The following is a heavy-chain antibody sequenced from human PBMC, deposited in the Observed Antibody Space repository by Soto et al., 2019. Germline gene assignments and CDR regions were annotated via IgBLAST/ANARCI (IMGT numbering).Heavy chain of an antibody. V-gene: IGHV4-31*03. CDR1: GGSISSGGYY. CDR2: IYYSGST. CDR3: ARGNGLIFGVALYYMDV. D-gene: IGHD3-3*01. Sequence: PSETLSLTCTVSGGSISSGGYYWSWIRQHPGKGLEWIGYIYYSGSTYYNPSLKSRVTISVDTSKNQFSLKLSSVTAADTAVYYCARGNGLIFGVALYYMDVWGKRTTVTVSS. J-gene: IGHJ6*03.